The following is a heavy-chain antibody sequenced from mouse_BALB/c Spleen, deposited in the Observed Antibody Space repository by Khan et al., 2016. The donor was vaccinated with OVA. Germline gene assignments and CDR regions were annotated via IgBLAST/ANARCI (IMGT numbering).Heavy chain of an antibody. CDR2: ISTGGNYT. D-gene: IGHD1-1*01. V-gene: IGHV5-6*01. CDR3: SRLAYYYDSEGFAY. J-gene: IGHJ3*01. Sequence: EVQGVESGGDLVKPGGSLKLSCAASGFTFSTYGMSWVRQTPDKRLEWVATISTGGNYTYYPDSVKGRLTISRDNAKNSLYLQMTSLKSEDTAMFYCSRLAYYYDSEGFAYWGQGTLVTVSA. CDR1: GFTFSTYG.